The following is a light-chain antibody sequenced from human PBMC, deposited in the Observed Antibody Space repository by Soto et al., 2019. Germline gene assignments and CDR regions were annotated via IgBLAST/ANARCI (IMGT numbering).Light chain of an antibody. CDR1: QSVGSN. Sequence: EIVMTQSPATLSVSPGERATLSCRASQSVGSNLAWYQQKPGQAPRLLIYGASTRTTATPARFSGSGSGTEFTLPISSLQSEDFAVYYCQHYNNSPPYAFGQGTKLEIK. CDR2: GAS. J-gene: IGKJ2*01. CDR3: QHYNNSPPYA. V-gene: IGKV3D-15*01.